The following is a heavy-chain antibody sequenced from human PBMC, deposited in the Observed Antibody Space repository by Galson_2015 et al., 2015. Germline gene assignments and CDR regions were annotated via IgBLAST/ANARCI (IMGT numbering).Heavy chain of an antibody. CDR1: GFTFSSYA. V-gene: IGHV3-30-3*01. CDR3: ARDGTYYGSGLFDY. D-gene: IGHD3-10*01. Sequence: SLRLSCAASGFTFSSYAMHWVRQAPGKGLEWVAIISYDGSNKYYADSVKGRLTISRDNSKNTLYLQMNSLRAEDTAVYYCARDGTYYGSGLFDYWGQGTLVTVSS. CDR2: ISYDGSNK. J-gene: IGHJ4*02.